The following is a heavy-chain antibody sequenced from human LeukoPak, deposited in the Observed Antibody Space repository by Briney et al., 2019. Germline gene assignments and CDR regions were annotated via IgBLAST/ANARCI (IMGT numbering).Heavy chain of an antibody. CDR3: ARDWILAAQPINFFDY. Sequence: PGASLRLSCAASGFTFSNYAMSWVRQAPGKGLEWVSAITGSGGGTYYADSVKGRFTISRDNSKNTQYLQINSLRAEDTAVYYCARDWILAAQPINFFDYWGQGTLVTVSS. CDR2: ITGSGGGT. V-gene: IGHV3-23*01. CDR1: GFTFSNYA. D-gene: IGHD5-18*01. J-gene: IGHJ4*02.